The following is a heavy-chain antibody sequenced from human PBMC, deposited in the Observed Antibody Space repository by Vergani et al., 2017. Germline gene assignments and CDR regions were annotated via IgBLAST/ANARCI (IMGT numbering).Heavy chain of an antibody. J-gene: IGHJ4*02. CDR1: GGSISSYY. CDR3: ARMGYGISWYRWVPLY. Sequence: QVQLQESGPGLVKPSETLSLTCTVSGGSISSYYWSWIRQPPGKGLEWIGYIYYSGSTNYNPSLKSRVTISVDTSKNQFSLKLSSVTAADTAVYYCARMGYGISWYRWVPLYWGQGTLVTVSS. V-gene: IGHV4-59*01. D-gene: IGHD6-13*01. CDR2: IYYSGST.